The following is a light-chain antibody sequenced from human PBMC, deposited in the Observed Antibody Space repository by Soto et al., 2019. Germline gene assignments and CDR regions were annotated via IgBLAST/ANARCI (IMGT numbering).Light chain of an antibody. CDR2: TNN. V-gene: IGLV1-47*01. Sequence: QSVLTQPPSASGTPGQRVTISCSGSSSNIGVNYVYWYQQLPGTAPKLLIHTNNQRPSGVPDRFSGSKSGTSASLAISGLXXEDEAXXXCATWDDSLSGVVFGGGTKLTVL. CDR1: SSNIGVNY. J-gene: IGLJ2*01. CDR3: ATWDDSLSGVV.